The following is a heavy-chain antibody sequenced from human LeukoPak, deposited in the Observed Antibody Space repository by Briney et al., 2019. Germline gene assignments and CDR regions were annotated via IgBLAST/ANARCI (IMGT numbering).Heavy chain of an antibody. D-gene: IGHD2-15*01. J-gene: IGHJ6*02. V-gene: IGHV3-21*01. Sequence: PGGSLRLSCAASGFTFSSYSMNWVRQAPGKGLEWVSSISSSSSYIYYADSVKGRFTISRDNAKNSLYLQMNSLRAEDTAVYYCARDKTRHCSGGSCYSEASAYYGMDVWGQGTTVTVSS. CDR3: ARDKTRHCSGGSCYSEASAYYGMDV. CDR2: ISSSSSYI. CDR1: GFTFSSYS.